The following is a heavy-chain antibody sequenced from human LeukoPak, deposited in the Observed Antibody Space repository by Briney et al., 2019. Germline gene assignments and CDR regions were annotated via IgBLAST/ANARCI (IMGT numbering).Heavy chain of an antibody. V-gene: IGHV1-3*01. CDR2: INAGNGNT. CDR1: GYTFTSYA. CDR3: ARDRVVSGWYKFDP. D-gene: IGHD6-19*01. J-gene: IGHJ5*02. Sequence: GASVTVSCKASGYTFTSYAMHWVRQAPGQRLEWMGWINAGNGNTKYSQKFQGRVTITRDTSASTAYMELSSLRSEDTAVYYCARDRVVSGWYKFDPWGQGTLVTVSS.